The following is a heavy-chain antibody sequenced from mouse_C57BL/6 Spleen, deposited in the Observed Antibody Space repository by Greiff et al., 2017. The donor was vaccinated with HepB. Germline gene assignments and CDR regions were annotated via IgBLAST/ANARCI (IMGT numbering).Heavy chain of an antibody. CDR3: SRAGDSSGSFDY. CDR2: IYPGDGDT. V-gene: IGHV1-80*01. Sequence: VQLQQSGAELVKPGASVKISCKASGYAFSSYWMNWVKQRPGKGLEWIGQIYPGDGDTNYNGKYKGKATLTADKSTSTAYMQLSSLTSEDSAVYVWSRAGDSSGSFDYGGKGTTLTVSS. J-gene: IGHJ2*01. D-gene: IGHD3-2*02. CDR1: GYAFSSYW.